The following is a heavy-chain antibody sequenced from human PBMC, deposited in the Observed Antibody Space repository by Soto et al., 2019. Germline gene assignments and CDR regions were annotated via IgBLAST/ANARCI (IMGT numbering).Heavy chain of an antibody. J-gene: IGHJ6*03. CDR2: ISANNGNT. D-gene: IGHD3-10*01. CDR3: ARGLGESSYYYYYMDV. V-gene: IGHV1-18*01. Sequence: ASVKVSCKASGYTFTSYGISWVRQAPGQGLEWMGWISANNGNTNYAQKLQGRVTMTTDTSTSTAYMELRRLRSDDTAVYYCARGLGESSYYYYYMDVWGKGTTVTVSS. CDR1: GYTFTSYG.